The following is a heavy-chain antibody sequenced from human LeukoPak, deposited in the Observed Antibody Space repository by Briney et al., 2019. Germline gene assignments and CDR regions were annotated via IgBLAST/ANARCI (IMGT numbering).Heavy chain of an antibody. CDR2: IKEDGSEK. D-gene: IGHD1-26*01. CDR3: ARVLVGALDY. CDR1: GFTFRSYW. Sequence: GGSLRLSCAASGFTFRSYWMSWFRQAPGKGLEWVANIKEDGSEKSYVDSVKGRFTISRDNAKNLLYLQMNSLRAEETAVYYCARVLVGALDYWGQGTLVTVSS. J-gene: IGHJ4*02. V-gene: IGHV3-7*03.